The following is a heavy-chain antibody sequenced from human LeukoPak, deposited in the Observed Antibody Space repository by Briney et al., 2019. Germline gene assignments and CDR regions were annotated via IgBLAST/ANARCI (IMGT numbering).Heavy chain of an antibody. J-gene: IGHJ4*02. D-gene: IGHD3-3*01. CDR2: IYYSGST. CDR1: GGSISSSSYY. V-gene: IGHV4-39*01. Sequence: SETLSLTCTVSGGSISSSSYYWGWIRQPPGKGLEWIGSIYYSGSTYYDPSLKSRVTISVDTSKSQFSLKLSSVTAADTAVYYCARGYYDFWSGYLPVIWGQGTLVTVSS. CDR3: ARGYYDFWSGYLPVI.